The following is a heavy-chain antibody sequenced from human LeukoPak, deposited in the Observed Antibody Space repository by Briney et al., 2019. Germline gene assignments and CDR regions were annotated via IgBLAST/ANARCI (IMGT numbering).Heavy chain of an antibody. J-gene: IGHJ3*02. CDR2: ISFHGTDT. CDR3: ARLGSSDAFDI. D-gene: IGHD2-2*01. V-gene: IGHV3-30*14. Sequence: PGTSLRLSCAASGFTFISYAIHWVRQAPGKGLEWVAVISFHGTDTFYADSVKGRFTISRDNSKNTLYLQMNSLRAEDTAVYYCARLGSSDAFDIWGQGTMVTVSS. CDR1: GFTFISYA.